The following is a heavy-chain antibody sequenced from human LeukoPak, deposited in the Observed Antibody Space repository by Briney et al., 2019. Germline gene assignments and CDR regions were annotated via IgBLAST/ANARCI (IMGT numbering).Heavy chain of an antibody. CDR2: ISYDGSNK. V-gene: IGHV3-30*18. CDR1: GFTFSSYG. J-gene: IGHJ4*02. Sequence: PGRSLRLSCAASGFTFSSYGMHWVRQAPGKGLEWVAVISYDGSNKYYADSVKGRFTISRDNSKNTLYLQMNSLRAEDTAVYYCAKLYYYDSSGYSDYWGQGTLVTVSS. D-gene: IGHD3-22*01. CDR3: AKLYYYDSSGYSDY.